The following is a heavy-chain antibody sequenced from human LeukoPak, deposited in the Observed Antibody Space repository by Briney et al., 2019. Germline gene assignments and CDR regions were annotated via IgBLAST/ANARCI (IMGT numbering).Heavy chain of an antibody. J-gene: IGHJ6*03. CDR3: ARDGFWSGYHDYYYYMDV. D-gene: IGHD3-3*01. CDR2: IYHSGST. Sequence: PSETLSLTCTVSGYSISSGYYWGWIRQPPGKGLEWIGSIYHSGSTYYNPSLKSRVTISVDTSKNQFSLKLSSVTAADTAVYYCARDGFWSGYHDYYYYMDVWGKGTTVTVSS. CDR1: GYSISSGYY. V-gene: IGHV4-38-2*02.